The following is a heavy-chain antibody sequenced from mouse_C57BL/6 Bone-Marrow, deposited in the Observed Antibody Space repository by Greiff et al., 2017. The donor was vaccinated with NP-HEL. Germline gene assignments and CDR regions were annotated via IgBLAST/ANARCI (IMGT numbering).Heavy chain of an antibody. D-gene: IGHD2-1*01. Sequence: QVQLQQPGAELVMPGASVKLSCKASGYTFTSYWMHWVKQRPGQGLEWIGEIDPSDSYTNYNQKFKGKSTLTVDKSSSTAYMQLSSLTSEDSAVYYCARGAIYYGNLYAMDYWGQGTSVTVSS. CDR3: ARGAIYYGNLYAMDY. J-gene: IGHJ4*01. CDR1: GYTFTSYW. CDR2: IDPSDSYT. V-gene: IGHV1-69*01.